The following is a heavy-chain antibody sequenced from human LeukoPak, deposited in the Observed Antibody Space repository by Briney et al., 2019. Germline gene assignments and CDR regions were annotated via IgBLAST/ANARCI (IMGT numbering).Heavy chain of an antibody. V-gene: IGHV4-34*01. Sequence: PSETLSLTCAVYGGSFSGYYWSWIRQPPGKGLDWIGEINHSGSTNYNPPLKSRVAISVDTSKTQFSLKLSSVTAADTAVYYCARGDYYGSGSYLNGNWFDPWGQGTLVTVSS. CDR1: GGSFSGYY. CDR2: INHSGST. CDR3: ARGDYYGSGSYLNGNWFDP. J-gene: IGHJ5*02. D-gene: IGHD3-10*01.